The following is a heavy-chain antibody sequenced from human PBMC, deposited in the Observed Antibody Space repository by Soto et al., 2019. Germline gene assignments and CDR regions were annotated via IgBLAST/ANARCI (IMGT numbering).Heavy chain of an antibody. J-gene: IGHJ5*02. CDR3: ARVSVTNWFDP. V-gene: IGHV4-38-2*01. CDR1: GYSISSGYY. D-gene: IGHD4-4*01. Sequence: SETLSLTCVVSGYSISSGYYWGWIRQPPGKGLEWIGSFYHSGSTYYNPSLKSRVTISVDTSKNQCSLKLSSVTAADTAVYYCARVSVTNWFDPWGQGTLVTVS. CDR2: FYHSGST.